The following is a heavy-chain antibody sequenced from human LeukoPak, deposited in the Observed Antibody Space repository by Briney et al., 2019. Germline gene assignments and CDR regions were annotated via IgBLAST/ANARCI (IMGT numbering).Heavy chain of an antibody. V-gene: IGHV1-69*02. CDR2: ITPILGIA. J-gene: IGHJ6*03. CDR1: GGTFSSYT. CDR3: ARTAYSDFWSGYYYYYYYMDV. Sequence: ASVKVSCKASGGTFSSYTISWVRQAPGQGLEWMGRITPILGIANYAQKFQGRVTITADKSTSTAYMELSSLRSEDTAVYYCARTAYSDFWSGYYYYYYYMDVWGKGTTVTVSS. D-gene: IGHD3-3*01.